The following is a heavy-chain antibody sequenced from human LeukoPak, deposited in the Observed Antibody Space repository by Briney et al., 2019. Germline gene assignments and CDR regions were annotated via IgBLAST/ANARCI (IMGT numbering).Heavy chain of an antibody. J-gene: IGHJ3*01. CDR2: ITVNGGTT. CDR1: GLSIGNYA. D-gene: IGHD2-8*01. V-gene: IGHV3-23*01. CDR3: AKDPNGDYIGAFDG. Sequence: WGSLRLSCVGCGLSIGNYAMTRVRQAPGKGLEWVSSITVNGGTTKYADSVRGRFTVSRDNSRNTVFLQMDSLRAEDTAVYYCAKDPNGDYIGAFDGWGQGTMVTVSS.